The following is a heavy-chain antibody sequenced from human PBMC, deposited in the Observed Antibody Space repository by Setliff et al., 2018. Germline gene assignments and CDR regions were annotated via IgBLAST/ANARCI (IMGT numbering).Heavy chain of an antibody. CDR2: ISSSGSTI. J-gene: IGHJ4*02. D-gene: IGHD1-26*01. Sequence: GESLKISCAASGFTFSDSTMHWVRQASGKGLEWVSYISSSGSTIYYADSVKGRFTISRDNAKNSLYLQMNSLRAEDTAVYYCTKAGEWELLVHYFDCWGQGTLVTSPQ. CDR1: GFTFSDST. CDR3: TKAGEWELLVHYFDC. V-gene: IGHV3-11*01.